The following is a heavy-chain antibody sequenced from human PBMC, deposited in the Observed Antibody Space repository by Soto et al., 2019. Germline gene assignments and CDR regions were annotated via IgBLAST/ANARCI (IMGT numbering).Heavy chain of an antibody. V-gene: IGHV3-21*02. CDR1: GFNFSAYG. Sequence: EVQLVESGGGLVKPGQSLRLSCTASGFNFSAYGMSWVRQAPGKGLEWVSSITFSSLYIYYAESVRCRFVISRDDSKNSLFLQMDSLKTEDTAFYYCARSGDVAVGWFDPWGQGTQVTVSS. J-gene: IGHJ5*02. D-gene: IGHD3-10*01. CDR3: ARSGDVAVGWFDP. CDR2: ITFSSLYI.